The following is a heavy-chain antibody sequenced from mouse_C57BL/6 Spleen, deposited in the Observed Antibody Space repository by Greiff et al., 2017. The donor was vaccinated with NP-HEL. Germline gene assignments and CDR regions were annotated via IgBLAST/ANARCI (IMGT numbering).Heavy chain of an antibody. CDR1: GYTFTSYW. CDR3: ARRYGSSYVDWYFDD. Sequence: VQLQQSGAELVKPGASVKLSCKASGYTFTSYWMHWVKQRPGQGLEWIGMIHPNSGSTNYNEKFKSKATLTVDKSSSTAYMHLSSLTSEDSADYDCARRYGSSYVDWYFDDWGTGTTVTVSS. J-gene: IGHJ1*03. D-gene: IGHD1-1*01. V-gene: IGHV1-64*01. CDR2: IHPNSGST.